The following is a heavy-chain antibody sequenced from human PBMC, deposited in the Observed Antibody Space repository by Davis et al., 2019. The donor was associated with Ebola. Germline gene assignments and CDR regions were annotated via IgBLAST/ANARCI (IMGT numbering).Heavy chain of an antibody. D-gene: IGHD1-14*01. J-gene: IGHJ5*02. CDR2: INHSGST. CDR3: AREVWRWFDP. V-gene: IGHV4-34*01. Sequence: PSETLSLTCAVYGGSFSGYYWSWIRQPPGKGLEWIGEINHSGSTNYNPSLKSRVTISVDTSKNQFSLKLSSVTAADTAVYYCAREVWRWFDPWGQGTLVTVSS. CDR1: GGSFSGYY.